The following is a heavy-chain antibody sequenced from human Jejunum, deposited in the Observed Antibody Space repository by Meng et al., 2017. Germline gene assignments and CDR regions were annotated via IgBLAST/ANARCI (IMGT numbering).Heavy chain of an antibody. J-gene: IGHJ3*02. CDR1: GGSLTNNY. V-gene: IGHV4-59*01. D-gene: IGHD3-10*01. CDR2: IYYSGST. Sequence: SETLSLTCTVSGGSLTNNYWIWIRQPPGKGLEWLGYIYYSGSTNYNPSLKGRVTMSVDTPKNQFSLKLSSVTAADTAMYYCARVVYRYGLGAFNIWGPGTMVTVSS. CDR3: ARVVYRYGLGAFNI.